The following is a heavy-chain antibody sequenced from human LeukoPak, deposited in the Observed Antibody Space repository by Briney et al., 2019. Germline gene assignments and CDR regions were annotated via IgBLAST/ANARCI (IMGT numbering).Heavy chain of an antibody. CDR1: GFTFSNYA. CDR3: ARDPYYDILTGYSLYGMDV. D-gene: IGHD3-9*01. V-gene: IGHV3-30*04. CDR2: ISYDGINK. J-gene: IGHJ6*04. Sequence: GGSLRLSCAASGFTFSNYAMHWVRQAPGKGLEWVAVISYDGINKYYADSVKGRFTISRDNSKNTLYLQMNSLRAEDTAVYYCARDPYYDILTGYSLYGMDVWGKGTMVTVSS.